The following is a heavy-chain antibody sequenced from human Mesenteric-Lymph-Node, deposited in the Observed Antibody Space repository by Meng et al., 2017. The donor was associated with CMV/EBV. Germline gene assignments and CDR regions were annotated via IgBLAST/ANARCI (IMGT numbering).Heavy chain of an antibody. Sequence: GESLKISRAASGFILSTYAMRWFRQAPGKGPEWVLSISVSGATRNYADSVKGRFTISRDNAKNSLYLQMNSLRAEDTAVYYCARGSTSGFYYYYGMDVWGQGTTVTVSS. CDR3: ARGSTSGFYYYYGMDV. CDR2: ISVSGATR. D-gene: IGHD2-2*01. J-gene: IGHJ6*02. V-gene: IGHV3-23*01. CDR1: GFILSTYA.